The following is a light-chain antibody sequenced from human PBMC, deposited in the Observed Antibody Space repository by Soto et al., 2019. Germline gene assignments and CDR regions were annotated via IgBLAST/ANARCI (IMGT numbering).Light chain of an antibody. CDR3: LLYCGGAQHWV. CDR2: SIS. Sequence: QAVVTKEPSMNVSPGGTVTLTCASSTGAVTSGYYPNWFQQKPGQAPRALVSSISNKHSWTPARFSGYLLGGKAALTLSGVQPEDEAEYYCLLYCGGAQHWVLVGGTQLTVL. V-gene: IGLV7-43*01. CDR1: TGAVTSGYY. J-gene: IGLJ3*02.